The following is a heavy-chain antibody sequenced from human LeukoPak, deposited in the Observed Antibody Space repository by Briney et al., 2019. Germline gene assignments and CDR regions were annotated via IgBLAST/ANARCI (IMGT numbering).Heavy chain of an antibody. V-gene: IGHV3-21*01. CDR2: ISSSSDYI. CDR1: GFTFRSYT. Sequence: PGGSLRLSCAASGFTFRSYTMSGVRQAPGKGLEWVSSISSSSDYIYYADSLQGRFTISRDNAKNSLFLQMNNLRTEDSAMYYCARGIVVAGTYFQHWGQGTLVTVSS. CDR3: ARGIVVAGTYFQH. D-gene: IGHD6-19*01. J-gene: IGHJ1*01.